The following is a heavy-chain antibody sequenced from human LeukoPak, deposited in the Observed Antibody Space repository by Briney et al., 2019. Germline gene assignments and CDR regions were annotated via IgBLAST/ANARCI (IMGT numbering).Heavy chain of an antibody. CDR1: GGSFSGYY. D-gene: IGHD6-13*01. J-gene: IGHJ6*02. CDR2: INHSGST. Sequence: SETLSLTCAVYGGSFSGYYWGWIRQPPGKGLEWIGEINHSGSTNYNPSLKSRVTISVDTSKNQFSLKLSSVTAADTAVYYCARGRRYSSSWRARYYYGMDVWGQGTTVTVSS. V-gene: IGHV4-34*01. CDR3: ARGRRYSSSWRARYYYGMDV.